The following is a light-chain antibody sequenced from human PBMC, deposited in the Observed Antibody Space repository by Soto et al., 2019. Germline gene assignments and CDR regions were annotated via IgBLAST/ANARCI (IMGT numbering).Light chain of an antibody. CDR1: QGIGDS. V-gene: IGKV1-12*01. Sequence: DIQMTQSPSYVSASVGDRVTITCRASQGIGDSLAWYQQKPGKAPNLLIHTASSLERGVPSRFSGGGSATEFTLTINNLQREDFATYYCQESFFTLGTFGRGTKVDI. CDR3: QESFFTLGT. J-gene: IGKJ1*01. CDR2: TAS.